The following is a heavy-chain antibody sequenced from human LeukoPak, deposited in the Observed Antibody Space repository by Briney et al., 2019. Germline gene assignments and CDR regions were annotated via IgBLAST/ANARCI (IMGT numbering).Heavy chain of an antibody. Sequence: GGSLRLSCAASGFTFSSDRMTWVRQAPGKGLEWVANIKHDGSKKYYVDSVKGRFTISTDTAKNSLYLQMDSLRAEDTAVYYCARDFNPLYSGTYYDAFDIWGQGTMVTVSS. D-gene: IGHD1-26*01. J-gene: IGHJ3*02. CDR3: ARDFNPLYSGTYYDAFDI. CDR1: GFTFSSDR. CDR2: IKHDGSKK. V-gene: IGHV3-7*01.